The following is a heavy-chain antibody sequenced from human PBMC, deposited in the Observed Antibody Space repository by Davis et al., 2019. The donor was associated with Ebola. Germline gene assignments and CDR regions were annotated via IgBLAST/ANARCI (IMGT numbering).Heavy chain of an antibody. CDR2: INHSGST. V-gene: IGHV4-34*01. Sequence: GSLRLSCAVYGASFSGYYWSWIRQPPGKGLEWIGEINHSGSTNYNPSLKSRVTISVDTSKNQFSLKLSSVTAADTAVYYCARRTPIAGSWGNWGQGTLVTVSS. D-gene: IGHD6-13*01. CDR1: GASFSGYY. J-gene: IGHJ4*02. CDR3: ARRTPIAGSWGN.